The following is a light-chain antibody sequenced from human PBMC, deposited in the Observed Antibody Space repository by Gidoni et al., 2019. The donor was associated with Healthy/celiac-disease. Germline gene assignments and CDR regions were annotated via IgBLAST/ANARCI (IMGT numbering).Light chain of an antibody. V-gene: IGLV2-14*01. J-gene: IGLJ2*01. CDR3: SSYTGSSTPVV. CDR2: GVI. CDR1: SSDVCAYNY. Sequence: SALNQPAYVYGSPGQSSTISCTGTSSDVCAYNYVSLYQQHPGKAPKPMIYGVINRPSGVSNRFSGSKSGNTASRTISGLQAEDEADYYCSSYTGSSTPVVFGGGTKLPVL.